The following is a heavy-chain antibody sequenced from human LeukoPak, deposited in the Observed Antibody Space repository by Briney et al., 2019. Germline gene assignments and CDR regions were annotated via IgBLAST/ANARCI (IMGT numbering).Heavy chain of an antibody. Sequence: GGSLRLSCAASGXTFSIYAMTWVRQAPGKGLEWVSGFTSGGGNTYYADSVKGRFTISRDNSKNTLFLHMNSLRAEDTAIYYCAKDTYSYRAFDIWGHGTMVTVSS. V-gene: IGHV3-23*01. CDR2: FTSGGGNT. J-gene: IGHJ3*02. CDR3: AKDTYSYRAFDI. CDR1: GXTFSIYA. D-gene: IGHD5-18*01.